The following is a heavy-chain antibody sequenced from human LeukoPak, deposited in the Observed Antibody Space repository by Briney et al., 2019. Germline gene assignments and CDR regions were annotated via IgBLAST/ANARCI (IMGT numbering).Heavy chain of an antibody. Sequence: PAGSLRLSCAASGFTFSSYWMSWVRQAPGKGLEWVANIKQDGSEKDYVDSVKGRFTISRDDAKNSLYLQMNSLRAEDTAVYYCATSTGSYGVPFDYWGRGTLVTVSS. CDR3: ATSTGSYGVPFDY. CDR1: GFTFSSYW. V-gene: IGHV3-7*01. D-gene: IGHD6-19*01. J-gene: IGHJ4*02. CDR2: IKQDGSEK.